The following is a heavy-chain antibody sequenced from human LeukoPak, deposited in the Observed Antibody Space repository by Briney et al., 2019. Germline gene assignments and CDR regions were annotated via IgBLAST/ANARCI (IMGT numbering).Heavy chain of an antibody. D-gene: IGHD3-3*01. J-gene: IGHJ6*02. CDR1: GYTFTGYY. V-gene: IGHV1-2*02. CDR3: ARDGERGPYLLRFLEWSEVIYYYYGMDV. CDR2: INPNSGGT. Sequence: GASVKVSCKASGYTFTGYYMHWVRQAPGQGLEWMGWINPNSGGTNYAQKFQGRVTMTRDTSISTAYMELSRLRSDDTAVYYCARDGERGPYLLRFLEWSEVIYYYYGMDVWGQGTTVTVSS.